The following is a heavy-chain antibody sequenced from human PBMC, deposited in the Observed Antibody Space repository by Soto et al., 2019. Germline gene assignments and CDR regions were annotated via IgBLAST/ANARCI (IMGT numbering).Heavy chain of an antibody. J-gene: IGHJ5*02. CDR2: SRNKANSYTT. V-gene: IGHV3-72*01. CDR1: GFTFSDHS. CDR3: ARDLGS. Sequence: EVPLVESGGGLVQPGGSLRLSCAASGFTFSDHSMDWVRQAPGKGLEWVGRSRNKANSYTTEYAASVRGRFTISRDDSKNSLYLQMNSLKTEDTAVYYCARDLGSWGQGTLVTVSS.